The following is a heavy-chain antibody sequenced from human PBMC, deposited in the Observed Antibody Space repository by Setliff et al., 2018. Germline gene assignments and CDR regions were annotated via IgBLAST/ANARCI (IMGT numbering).Heavy chain of an antibody. Sequence: PSETLSLTCTVSGGSISSSSYYWGWIRQPPGKGLEWIGSIYYSGSTYHNPSLKSRVTISVDTSKNQSSLKLSSVTAADTAVYYCARGYSGYDYLKPFDYWGQGTLVTVSS. V-gene: IGHV4-39*01. D-gene: IGHD5-12*01. J-gene: IGHJ4*02. CDR1: GGSISSSSYY. CDR3: ARGYSGYDYLKPFDY. CDR2: IYYSGST.